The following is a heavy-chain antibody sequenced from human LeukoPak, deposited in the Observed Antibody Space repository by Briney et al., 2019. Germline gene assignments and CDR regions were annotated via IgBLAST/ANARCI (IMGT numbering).Heavy chain of an antibody. V-gene: IGHV3-30*03. Sequence: GGSLRLSCAASGFTFSRYGMHWVRQAPGKGLEWVAVISYDGSNTYYADSVKGRFTISRDNSKNTLYLQMNSLRAEDTAVYYCARDPGDNNYWGQGTLVTVSS. D-gene: IGHD1-1*01. CDR1: GFTFSRYG. CDR2: ISYDGSNT. J-gene: IGHJ4*02. CDR3: ARDPGDNNY.